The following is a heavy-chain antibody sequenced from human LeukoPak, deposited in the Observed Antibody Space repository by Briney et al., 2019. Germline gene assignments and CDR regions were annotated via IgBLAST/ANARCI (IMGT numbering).Heavy chain of an antibody. CDR2: IYYSGGT. CDR1: GGSISSGGYY. D-gene: IGHD6-13*01. V-gene: IGHV4-31*03. CDR3: ARALYSSSWPFDY. Sequence: PSQTLSLTCTVSGGSISSGGYYWIWIPQHPEKGLEWIGYIYYSGGTYYNPSLKSRVTISVDTSKNQFSLKLSSVTAADTAVYYCARALYSSSWPFDYWGQGTLVTVSS. J-gene: IGHJ4*02.